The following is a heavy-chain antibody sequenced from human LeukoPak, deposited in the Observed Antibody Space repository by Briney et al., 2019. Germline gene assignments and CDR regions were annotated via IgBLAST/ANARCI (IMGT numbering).Heavy chain of an antibody. V-gene: IGHV4-34*01. Sequence: SETLSLTCAVYGGSFSGYYWSWIRQPPGKGRKWIGESNHSGSTNYNPSLKSRVTISVDTSKNQFSLKLSSVTAADTAVYYCARGGICSSTSCYFAEYNWFDPWGQGTLVTVSS. CDR1: GGSFSGYY. J-gene: IGHJ5*02. D-gene: IGHD2-2*01. CDR2: SNHSGST. CDR3: ARGGICSSTSCYFAEYNWFDP.